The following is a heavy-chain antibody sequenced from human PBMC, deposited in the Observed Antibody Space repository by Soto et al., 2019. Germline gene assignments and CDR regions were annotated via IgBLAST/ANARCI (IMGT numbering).Heavy chain of an antibody. V-gene: IGHV3-74*01. Sequence: PGWSLRLSCASSKFSFNNYWMHWVRQVPGKGPAWVSRINHDGSKTEYADSVKGRFTISRDNTNNTLYLQMDSLRVEDTAMYYCVREPWGFSGTWYDYWGQGTLVTVSS. J-gene: IGHJ4*02. CDR1: KFSFNNYW. CDR2: INHDGSKT. CDR3: VREPWGFSGTWYDY. D-gene: IGHD6-13*01.